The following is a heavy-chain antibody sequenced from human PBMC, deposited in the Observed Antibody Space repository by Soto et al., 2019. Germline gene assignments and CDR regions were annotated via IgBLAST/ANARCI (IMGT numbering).Heavy chain of an antibody. J-gene: IGHJ5*02. Sequence: ASVKVSCKASGYTFTSYAMHWVRQAPGQRLEWMGWINAGNGNTKYSQKFQGRVTITRDTSASTAYMELSSLRSEDTAVYYCARDLGWSGGSCYPGTLNWFDPWGQGTLVTVSS. D-gene: IGHD2-15*01. CDR1: GYTFTSYA. CDR2: INAGNGNT. V-gene: IGHV1-3*01. CDR3: ARDLGWSGGSCYPGTLNWFDP.